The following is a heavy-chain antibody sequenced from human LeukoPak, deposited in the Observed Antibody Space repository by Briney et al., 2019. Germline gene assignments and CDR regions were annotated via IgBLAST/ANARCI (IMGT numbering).Heavy chain of an antibody. Sequence: ASETLSLTCTLSGDSISGHYWAWVRQTPGKGLEWIGEINHSGYTNDSPSLKSRATLSVDTSRKQFSLNLRSVTVADAGIYYCTRMTTGHDYWGQGTLVTVTS. CDR1: GDSISGHY. J-gene: IGHJ4*02. CDR3: TRMTTGHDY. D-gene: IGHD4-17*01. V-gene: IGHV4-34*04. CDR2: INHSGYT.